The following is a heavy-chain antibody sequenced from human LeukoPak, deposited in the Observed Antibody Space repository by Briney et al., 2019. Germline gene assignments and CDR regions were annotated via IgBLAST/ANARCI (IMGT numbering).Heavy chain of an antibody. J-gene: IGHJ5*02. V-gene: IGHV1-8*01. Sequence: GASVKVSCKASGYTFTSYDINWVRQATGQGLEWMGWMNPNSGNTGYAQKFQGRVTMTRNTSISTAYMELSSLRSEDTAVYYCARAGGEYRSGGSCYAFDPWGQGTLVTVSS. CDR3: ARAGGEYRSGGSCYAFDP. CDR1: GYTFTSYD. D-gene: IGHD2-15*01. CDR2: MNPNSGNT.